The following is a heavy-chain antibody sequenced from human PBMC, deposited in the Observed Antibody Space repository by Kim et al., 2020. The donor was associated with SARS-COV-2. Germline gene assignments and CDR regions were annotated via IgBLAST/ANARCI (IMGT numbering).Heavy chain of an antibody. CDR1: GGSISSSSYY. V-gene: IGHV4-39*01. Sequence: SETLSLTCTVSGGSISSSSYYWGWIRQPPGKGLEWIGSIYYSGSTYYNPSLKSRVTISVDTSKNQFSLKLSSVTAADTAVYYCAILSIVGAQTNWFDPWGQGTLVTVSS. CDR3: AILSIVGAQTNWFDP. J-gene: IGHJ5*02. D-gene: IGHD1-26*01. CDR2: IYYSGST.